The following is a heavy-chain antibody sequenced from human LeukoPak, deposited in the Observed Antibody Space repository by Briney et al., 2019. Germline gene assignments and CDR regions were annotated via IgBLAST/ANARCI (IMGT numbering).Heavy chain of an antibody. J-gene: IGHJ3*02. D-gene: IGHD6-13*01. CDR3: AAGYDAFDI. Sequence: SETLSVICTVSGYSISSGYYWGWIRQPPGKGLEWIGSIYHSGSTYYNPSLKSRVTISVDTSKNQFSLKLSSVTAADTAVYYCAAGYDAFDIWGQGTMVTVSS. CDR2: IYHSGST. V-gene: IGHV4-38-2*02. CDR1: GYSISSGYY.